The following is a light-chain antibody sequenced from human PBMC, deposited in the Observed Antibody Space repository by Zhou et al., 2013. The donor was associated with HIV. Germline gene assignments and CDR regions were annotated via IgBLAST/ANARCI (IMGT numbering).Light chain of an antibody. CDR3: MQGSQRPPT. Sequence: VVMTQSPLSLSVPLGQPASMSCTSSQSLVYNDGNTYLNWYHQRPGQSPRRLMFKVSNRDSGVPERFSAGGSGSNFTLEIARVESEDVGTFFCMQGSQRPPTFGQGTKLEI. J-gene: IGKJ2*01. V-gene: IGKV2-30*01. CDR2: KVS. CDR1: QSLVYNDGNTY.